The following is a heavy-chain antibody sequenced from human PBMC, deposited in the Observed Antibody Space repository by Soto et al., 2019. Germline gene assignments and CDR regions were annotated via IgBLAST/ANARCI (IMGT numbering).Heavy chain of an antibody. CDR3: AKPIAVPDTITDQ. D-gene: IGHD6-19*01. V-gene: IGHV3-23*01. CDR1: GFSFSGYV. Sequence: GGSLRLSCAASGFSFSGYVMSWVRQAPGKGLEWVSGISGSGGNTYYADSVKGRFTISRDKSKSTLYLQMNSLRAEDTAIYYCAKPIAVPDTITDQWGQGTLVTVSS. CDR2: ISGSGGNT. J-gene: IGHJ5*02.